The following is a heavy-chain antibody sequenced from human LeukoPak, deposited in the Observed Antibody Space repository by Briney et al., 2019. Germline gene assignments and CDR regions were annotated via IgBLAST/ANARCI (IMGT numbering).Heavy chain of an antibody. D-gene: IGHD6-19*01. CDR3: ARDRASGIAVAGTFWFDP. V-gene: IGHV3-11*04. J-gene: IGHJ5*02. CDR2: ISSSGSTI. Sequence: GGSLRLSCAASGFTFSDYYMSWIRQAPGKGLEWVSYISSSGSTIYYADSVKGRFTISRDNAKNSLYLQMNSLRAEDTAVYYCARDRASGIAVAGTFWFDPWGQGTLVTVSS. CDR1: GFTFSDYY.